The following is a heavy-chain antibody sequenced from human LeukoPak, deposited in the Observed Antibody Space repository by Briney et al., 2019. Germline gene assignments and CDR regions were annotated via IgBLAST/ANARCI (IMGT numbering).Heavy chain of an antibody. CDR3: ARDGY. V-gene: IGHV3-9*01. Sequence: GGSLRLSCAASGFTFDDYAMHWVRQAPGKGLEWVSGISWNSGSIGYADSVKGRFTISRDNAKNSLYLQMNSLRAEDTALYYCARDGYWGQGTLVTVSS. CDR1: GFTFDDYA. CDR2: ISWNSGSI. J-gene: IGHJ4*02.